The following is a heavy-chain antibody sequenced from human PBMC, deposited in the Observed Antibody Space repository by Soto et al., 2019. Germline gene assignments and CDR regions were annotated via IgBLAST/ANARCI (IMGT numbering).Heavy chain of an antibody. CDR3: GKDISPGGMDV. Sequence: EVQLVESGGGLVQPGGSLRLSCAGSGSTFQDYAMHWVRQAPGKGLEWVSGIYYNSDRIDYADFVKGRFTISRDNARNSLYLQMNSLRTEDTAFYYCGKDISPGGMDVWGRGILVTVSS. V-gene: IGHV3-9*01. J-gene: IGHJ6*04. CDR2: IYYNSDRI. CDR1: GSTFQDYA.